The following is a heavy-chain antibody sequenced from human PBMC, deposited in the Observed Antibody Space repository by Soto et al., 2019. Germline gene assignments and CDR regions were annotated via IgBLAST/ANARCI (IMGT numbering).Heavy chain of an antibody. CDR2: IYDSGST. Sequence: SETLSLTCTVSGGSLSSSYWSWIRQPPGKGLEWIGYIYDSGSTYYNSSLKSRVTMSVDTSKNQFSLKLMLVPAADPAVVYCARGLIDWGEGSPVTVS. V-gene: IGHV4-59*04. CDR1: GGSLSSSY. CDR3: ARGLID. J-gene: IGHJ4*02. D-gene: IGHD1-26*01.